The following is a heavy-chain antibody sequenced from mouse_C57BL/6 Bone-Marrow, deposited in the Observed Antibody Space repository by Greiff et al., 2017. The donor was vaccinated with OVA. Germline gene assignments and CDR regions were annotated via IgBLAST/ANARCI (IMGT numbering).Heavy chain of an antibody. D-gene: IGHD2-3*01. V-gene: IGHV5-4*01. J-gene: IGHJ4*01. CDR1: GFTFSSYA. Sequence: EVQVVESGGGLVKPGGSLKLSCAASGFTFSSYAMSWVRQTPEKRLEWVATISDGGSYPSYPDNVKGRFTISRDNAKNNLYLQMSHLKSEDTSMYYCARARTYDGYSYYAMDYWGQGTSVTVSS. CDR3: ARARTYDGYSYYAMDY. CDR2: ISDGGSYP.